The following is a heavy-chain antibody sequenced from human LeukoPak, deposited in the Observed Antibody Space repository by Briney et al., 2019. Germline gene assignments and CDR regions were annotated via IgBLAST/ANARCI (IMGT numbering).Heavy chain of an antibody. J-gene: IGHJ4*02. CDR2: ISASGTLT. CDR1: GVNFRSYS. CDR3: AKDRITMVREGSDY. D-gene: IGHD3-10*01. Sequence: GGSLRLSYEASGVNFRSYSFNWVRQAPGKGLEWVASISASGTLTYVADSVKGRFTIFRDNDKKALFLQMNNVKTEDTGVYYCAKDRITMVREGSDYWGQGTLVTVSS. V-gene: IGHV3-21*01.